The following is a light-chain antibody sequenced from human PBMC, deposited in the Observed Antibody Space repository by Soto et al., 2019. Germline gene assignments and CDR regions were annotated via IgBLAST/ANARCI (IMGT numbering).Light chain of an antibody. Sequence: DLQMTQSPSTLSASVGDRVTITCRASQSISNWLAWYQQKPGKAPKLLIYKTSTLESGVPSRFSGSGSGTEFTLTITSLQPDDFATYHCQQYNSFPGTFGQGTKVEIK. V-gene: IGKV1-5*03. CDR3: QQYNSFPGT. J-gene: IGKJ1*01. CDR2: KTS. CDR1: QSISNW.